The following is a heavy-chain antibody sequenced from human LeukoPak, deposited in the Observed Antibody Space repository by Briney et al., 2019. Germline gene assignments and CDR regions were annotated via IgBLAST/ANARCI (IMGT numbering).Heavy chain of an antibody. CDR1: GGSISSYY. Sequence: SETLSLTCTVSGGSISSYYWSWIRQPAGKGLEWIGRTYTGGYTNYNPSVKSRVTMSVDTSKNQFSLKLSSVTAADTAVYYCATDCSGSSCYPAGFDYWGQGTLVTVSS. D-gene: IGHD2-15*01. CDR2: TYTGGYT. V-gene: IGHV4-4*07. J-gene: IGHJ4*02. CDR3: ATDCSGSSCYPAGFDY.